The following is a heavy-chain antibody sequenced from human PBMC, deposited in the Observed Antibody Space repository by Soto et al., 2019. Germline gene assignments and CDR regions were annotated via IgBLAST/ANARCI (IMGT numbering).Heavy chain of an antibody. V-gene: IGHV2-5*02. CDR2: IYWDDDK. CDR1: GFSLSSTRMA. D-gene: IGHD6-19*01. J-gene: IGHJ4*02. Sequence: QITLKESGPTLVKPTQTLTLTCTFSGFSLSSTRMAVGWIRQPPGKALEWLALIYWDDDKRYSPFLKSRLTNPKDTSKNPGVLKMSNMDPVDQTRIFCAHIVVAGLGYYFDYWGQGTLVTVSS. CDR3: AHIVVAGLGYYFDY.